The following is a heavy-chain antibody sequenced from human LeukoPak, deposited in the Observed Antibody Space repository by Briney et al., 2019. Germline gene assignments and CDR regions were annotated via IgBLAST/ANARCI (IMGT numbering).Heavy chain of an antibody. J-gene: IGHJ4*02. CDR2: IGSSTSYI. V-gene: IGHV3-21*06. CDR1: GFTFSSYA. D-gene: IGHD5-12*01. Sequence: GGSLRLSCAASGFTFSSYAMSWVRQAPGKGLEWVSSIGSSTSYIFYADSVKGRFTISRDDAKSSLSLQMNSLRVDDTAVYYCARGRYRDYLFDYWGQGTLVTVSS. CDR3: ARGRYRDYLFDY.